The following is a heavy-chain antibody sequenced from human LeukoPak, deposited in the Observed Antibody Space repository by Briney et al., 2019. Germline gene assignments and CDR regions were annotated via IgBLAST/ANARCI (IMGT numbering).Heavy chain of an antibody. CDR1: GFTFSSYS. Sequence: GGSLRLSCAASGFTFSSYSMNWVRQAPGKGLEWVSSISSSSYIYYADSVKGRFTISRDNAKNSLYLQMNSLRAEDTAVYYCASELEHYYYGMDVWGQGTTVTVSS. V-gene: IGHV3-21*01. CDR2: ISSSSYI. CDR3: ASELEHYYYGMDV. D-gene: IGHD1-1*01. J-gene: IGHJ6*02.